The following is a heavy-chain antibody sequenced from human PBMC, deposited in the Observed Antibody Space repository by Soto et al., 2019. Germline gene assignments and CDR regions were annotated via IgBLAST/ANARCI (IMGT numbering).Heavy chain of an antibody. CDR2: IYYSGST. D-gene: IGHD3-10*01. Sequence: SETLSLSYTVSGGSISSSSYYWGWIRQPPGKGLEWIGSIYYSGSTYYNPSLKSRVTISVDTSKNQFSLKLSSVTAADTAVYYCARRRPTMVRGVTGPKVTNYYYMDVWGKGTTVTVSS. V-gene: IGHV4-39*01. CDR3: ARRRPTMVRGVTGPKVTNYYYMDV. J-gene: IGHJ6*03. CDR1: GGSISSSSYY.